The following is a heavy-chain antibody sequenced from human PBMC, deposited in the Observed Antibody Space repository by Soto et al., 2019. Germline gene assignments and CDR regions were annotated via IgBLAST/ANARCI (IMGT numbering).Heavy chain of an antibody. V-gene: IGHV3-23*01. J-gene: IGHJ4*02. Sequence: EVQLLESGGGLVQPGGSLRLSCAASGFTFSNYAMSWVRQAPGKGLEWVSSISDSGVSTYYADSVKGRFTISRDNSKNTLFLQMNSPRAEDTAVYYCAKGTSFGYWGQGTRVTVSS. D-gene: IGHD2-2*01. CDR1: GFTFSNYA. CDR2: ISDSGVST. CDR3: AKGTSFGY.